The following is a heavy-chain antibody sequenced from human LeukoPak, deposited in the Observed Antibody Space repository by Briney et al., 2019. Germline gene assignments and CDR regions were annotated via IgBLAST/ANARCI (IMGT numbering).Heavy chain of an antibody. V-gene: IGHV3-7*01. J-gene: IGHJ5*02. CDR3: TRGRLTMT. D-gene: IGHD3-22*01. Sequence: GGSLRLSCAASGFTLSSSWVSWVRQAPGKGLEWVANIKEDGSEKCYVEPVRGRFSISRDNAKNSLYLQMNSLRVEDTAVYYCTRGRLTMTWGQGTLVTVSS. CDR1: GFTLSSSW. CDR2: IKEDGSEK.